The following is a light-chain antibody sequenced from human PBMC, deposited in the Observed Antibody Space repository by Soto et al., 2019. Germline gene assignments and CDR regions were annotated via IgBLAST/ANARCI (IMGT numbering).Light chain of an antibody. Sequence: DIQMTQFPSSLSAAVGDRVTITCQASQDVTNYLNWYQQKPGKAPKLLIYDASTLERGFPLRFSGSGFGTHFTFTINSLQPEDVATHFCQHDDSLPLTFGQGTKLEIK. CDR1: QDVTNY. V-gene: IGKV1-33*01. J-gene: IGKJ2*01. CDR3: QHDDSLPLT. CDR2: DAS.